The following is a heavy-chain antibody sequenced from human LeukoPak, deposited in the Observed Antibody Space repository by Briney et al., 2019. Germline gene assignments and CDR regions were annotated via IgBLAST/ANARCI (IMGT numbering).Heavy chain of an antibody. D-gene: IGHD6-19*01. CDR2: ISSSSSYI. CDR1: GFTVSSNS. CDR3: ARDYSSGWYYFDY. V-gene: IGHV3-21*01. Sequence: PGGSLRLSCTVSGFTVSSNSMNWVRQAPGKGLEWVSSISSSSSYIYYADSVKGRFTISRDNAKNSLYLQMNSLRAEDTAVYYCARDYSSGWYYFDYWGQGILVTVSS. J-gene: IGHJ4*02.